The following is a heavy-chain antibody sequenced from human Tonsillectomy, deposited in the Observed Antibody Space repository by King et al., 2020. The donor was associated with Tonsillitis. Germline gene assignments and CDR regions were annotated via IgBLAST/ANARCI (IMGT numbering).Heavy chain of an antibody. J-gene: IGHJ4*02. CDR3: ARYLSGWNGKYFDY. D-gene: IGHD6-19*01. Sequence: VQLQESGPGLVKPSETLSLTCTVSGGSISSYYWSWIRPPPGKGLEWIGYIYYSGSTNYNPSLKSRVTISVDTSKNQFSLKLSSVTAADTAVYYCARYLSGWNGKYFDYWGQGTLVTVSS. V-gene: IGHV4-59*08. CDR1: GGSISSYY. CDR2: IYYSGST.